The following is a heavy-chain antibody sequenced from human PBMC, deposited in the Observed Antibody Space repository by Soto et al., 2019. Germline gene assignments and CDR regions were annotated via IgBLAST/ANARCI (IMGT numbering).Heavy chain of an antibody. CDR1: GGSISSSSYY. Sequence: SETLSLSCTVSGGSISSSSYYWGWIRQPPGKGLEWIGSIYYSGSTYYNPSLKSRVTISVDTSKNQFSLKLSSVTAADTAVYYCARGGYCSGGSCYLFAFDIWGQGTMVTVSS. CDR3: ARGGYCSGGSCYLFAFDI. J-gene: IGHJ3*02. V-gene: IGHV4-39*01. D-gene: IGHD2-15*01. CDR2: IYYSGST.